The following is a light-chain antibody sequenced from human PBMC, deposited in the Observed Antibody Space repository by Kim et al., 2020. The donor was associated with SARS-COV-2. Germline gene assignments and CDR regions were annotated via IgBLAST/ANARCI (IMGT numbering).Light chain of an antibody. V-gene: IGKV3-11*01. CDR3: QQGSNWPRT. Sequence: EIVLTQCPATLSLSLGERATLSCRASQSVSSYLGWYQQKPGQAPRLLIYGASNRATGIPARFSGSGSGTDFTLTISSLEPEDFAVYYCQQGSNWPRTFGQGTKVDIK. J-gene: IGKJ1*01. CDR1: QSVSSY. CDR2: GAS.